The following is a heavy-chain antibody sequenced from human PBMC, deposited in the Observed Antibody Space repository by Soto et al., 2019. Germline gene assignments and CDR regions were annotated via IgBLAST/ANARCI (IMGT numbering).Heavy chain of an antibody. CDR2: IYYSGST. V-gene: IGHV4-39*07. CDR1: GGSISSSSYY. J-gene: IGHJ3*02. CDR3: ARDSILSSAPMVRAFDI. Sequence: SETLSLTCTVSGGSISSSSYYWGWIRQPPGKGLEWIGSIYYSGSTYYNPSLKSRVTISVDTSKNQFSLKLSSVTAADTAVYYCARDSILSSAPMVRAFDIWGQGTMVTVSS. D-gene: IGHD3-10*01.